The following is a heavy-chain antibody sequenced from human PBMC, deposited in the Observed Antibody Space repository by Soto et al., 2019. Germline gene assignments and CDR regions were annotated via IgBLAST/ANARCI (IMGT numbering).Heavy chain of an antibody. CDR2: LSGSGTST. J-gene: IGHJ4*02. CDR1: GFTFVNYA. CDR3: PKGTSNGGSCNPFDY. Sequence: EVQLLESGGGLVQPGGSLRLSCAASGFTFVNYAMNWVRQAPGKGLEWVASLSGSGTSTYYADSVKGRFTISRDNSRNTLYLQMNSLRAEDTAVYYCPKGTSNGGSCNPFDYWGQGTVVTVS. V-gene: IGHV3-23*01. D-gene: IGHD4-17*01.